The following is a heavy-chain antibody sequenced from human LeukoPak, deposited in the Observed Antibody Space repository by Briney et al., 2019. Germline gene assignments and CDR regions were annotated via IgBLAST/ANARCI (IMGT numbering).Heavy chain of an antibody. CDR2: INHSGST. CDR1: GGSFSGYY. Sequence: PSETLSLTCAVYGGSFSGYYWSWIRQPPGKGLEWIGEINHSGSTNYNPSLKSRVTISVDTSKNQFSLKLSSVTAADTAVYYCATAGIAAANPDAFDIWGQGTMVTVSS. CDR3: ATAGIAAANPDAFDI. J-gene: IGHJ3*02. V-gene: IGHV4-34*01. D-gene: IGHD6-13*01.